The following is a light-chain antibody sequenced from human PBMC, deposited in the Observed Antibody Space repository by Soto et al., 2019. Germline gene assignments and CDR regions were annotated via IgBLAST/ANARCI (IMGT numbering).Light chain of an antibody. Sequence: DIQMTQSPSSLSASLGDRVTITCRASQSVNRYLNWYQQQPGRAPKVLIYAASSLQSGVPSRFSGNGSGTDFTLTITSLQPEDFATYFCQQTYRPSYTFAQWTRLEIK. CDR1: QSVNRY. CDR3: QQTYRPSYT. J-gene: IGKJ2*01. CDR2: AAS. V-gene: IGKV1-39*01.